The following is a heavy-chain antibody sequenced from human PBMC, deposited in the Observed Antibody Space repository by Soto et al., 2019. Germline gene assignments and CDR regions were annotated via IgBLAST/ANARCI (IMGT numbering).Heavy chain of an antibody. CDR3: ASSLAVAGTFHFDY. J-gene: IGHJ4*02. V-gene: IGHV4-39*01. CDR1: GGSISSSSYY. Sequence: SETLSLTCTVSGGSISSSSYYWGWIRQPPGKGLEWIGSIYYSGSTYYNPSLKSRVTISVDTSKNQFSLKLSSVTAADTAVYYCASSLAVAGTFHFDYWGQGTLVTVSS. CDR2: IYYSGST. D-gene: IGHD6-19*01.